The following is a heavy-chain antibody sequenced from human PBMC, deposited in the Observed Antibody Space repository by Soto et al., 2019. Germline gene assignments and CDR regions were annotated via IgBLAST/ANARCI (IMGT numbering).Heavy chain of an antibody. V-gene: IGHV1-2*04. D-gene: IGHD6-6*01. CDR2: INPNSGGT. CDR1: GYTFTGYY. CDR3: ARGPAGIAARYYYYYGMDV. J-gene: IGHJ6*02. Sequence: ASVKVSCKASGYTFTGYYMHWVRQAPGQGLEWMGWINPNSGGTNYAQKFQGWVTMTRDTSISTAYMELSRLRSDDTAVYYCARGPAGIAARYYYYYGMDVWGQGTTVTVSS.